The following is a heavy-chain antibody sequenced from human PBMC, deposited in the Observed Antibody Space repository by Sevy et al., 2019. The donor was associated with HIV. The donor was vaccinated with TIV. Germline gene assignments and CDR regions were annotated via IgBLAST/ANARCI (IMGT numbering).Heavy chain of an antibody. CDR1: GFTFSSYG. D-gene: IGHD2-15*01. CDR2: VLYEGSDK. J-gene: IGHJ4*02. CDR3: AKDMVDCSGGDCYSGPVSPFDF. Sequence: GGSLRLSCVASGFTFSSYGMHWVRQAPGKGVEWVGRVLYEGSDKYYADSVKGRFTIFRDNSKNTLYVEMNSLRPEDTAVYFCAKDMVDCSGGDCYSGPVSPFDFWGQGTLVTVSS. V-gene: IGHV3-30*18.